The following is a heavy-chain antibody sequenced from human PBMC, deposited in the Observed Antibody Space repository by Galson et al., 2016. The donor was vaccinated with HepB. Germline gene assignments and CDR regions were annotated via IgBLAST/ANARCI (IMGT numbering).Heavy chain of an antibody. CDR1: GYSFTRYG. Sequence: SVKVSCKASGYSFTRYGITWVRQAPGQGPEWMGWISTYSRNTNYAPMLQGRVTMTTDTYTSTVYMELRSLRSDETAVYYCARGRSGSYVENYFDYWGQGTLVTVSS. J-gene: IGHJ4*02. CDR3: ARGRSGSYVENYFDY. V-gene: IGHV1-18*01. D-gene: IGHD1-26*01. CDR2: ISTYSRNT.